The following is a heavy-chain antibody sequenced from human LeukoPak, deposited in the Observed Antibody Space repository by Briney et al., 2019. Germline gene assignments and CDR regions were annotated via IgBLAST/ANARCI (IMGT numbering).Heavy chain of an antibody. CDR2: IYYSGST. D-gene: IGHD6-13*01. Sequence: PSETLSLTCTVSGGSISSNYWSWIRQPPGKGLEWIGYIYYSGSTNYNPSLKSRVTISVDTSKNQFSLKLSSVTAADTAVYYCASTNAAADNWFDPWGQGTLVTVSS. CDR1: GGSISSNY. CDR3: ASTNAAADNWFDP. J-gene: IGHJ5*02. V-gene: IGHV4-59*01.